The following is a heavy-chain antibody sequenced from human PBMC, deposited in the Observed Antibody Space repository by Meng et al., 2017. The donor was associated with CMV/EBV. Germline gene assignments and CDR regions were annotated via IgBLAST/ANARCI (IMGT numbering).Heavy chain of an antibody. CDR1: GGSISSYY. V-gene: IGHV4-59*01. CDR2: IYYSGST. Sequence: SETLSLTCTVSGGSISSYYWSWIRQPPGKGLEWIGYIYYSGSTNYNPSLKSRVTISVDTSKNQFSLKLSSVTAADTAVYYCARGDIVVVPGAHYYYYGMDVWAKGPRSPSP. CDR3: ARGDIVVVPGAHYYYYGMDV. D-gene: IGHD2-2*01. J-gene: IGHJ6*02.